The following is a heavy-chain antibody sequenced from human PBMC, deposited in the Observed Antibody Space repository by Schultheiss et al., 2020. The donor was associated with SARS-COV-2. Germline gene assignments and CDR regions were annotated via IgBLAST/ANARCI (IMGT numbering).Heavy chain of an antibody. Sequence: GGSLRLSCAASGFTFSSYAMHWVRQAPGKGLEWVAVISYDGSNKYYADSVKGRFTISRDNAKNSLYLQMNSLRAEDTAVYYCARVRGSTNHYYYYYGMDVWGQGTTVTVSS. CDR1: GFTFSSYA. D-gene: IGHD2-2*01. V-gene: IGHV3-30-3*01. J-gene: IGHJ6*02. CDR3: ARVRGSTNHYYYYYGMDV. CDR2: ISYDGSNK.